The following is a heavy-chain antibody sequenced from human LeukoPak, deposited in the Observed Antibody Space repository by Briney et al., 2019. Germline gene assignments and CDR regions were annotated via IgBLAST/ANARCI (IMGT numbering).Heavy chain of an antibody. J-gene: IGHJ4*02. CDR1: GFSFSSYQ. Sequence: PGGSLRLSRTGSGFSFSSYQMNWVRQAPGKGLEWVSHISDDDTTIYYADSVKGRFTISRDDAKSSLYLEMKSLRAEDTAVYYCARGHGTSWFPFDSWGQGTLVTVSS. V-gene: IGHV3-48*03. D-gene: IGHD6-13*01. CDR3: ARGHGTSWFPFDS. CDR2: ISDDDTTI.